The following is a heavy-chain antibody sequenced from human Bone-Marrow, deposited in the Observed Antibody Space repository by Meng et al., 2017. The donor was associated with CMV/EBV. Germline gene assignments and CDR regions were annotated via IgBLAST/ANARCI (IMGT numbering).Heavy chain of an antibody. CDR3: ARDRNYYDSSGYYATLGFDY. CDR2: INSDGSST. V-gene: IGHV3-74*01. Sequence: GESLKISCAASGFTFSSYWMHWVRQAPGKGLVWVSRINSDGSSTSYADSVKGRFTISRDNAKNTLYLQMNSLRAEDTAVYYCARDRNYYDSSGYYATLGFDYWGQGTLATVSS. D-gene: IGHD3-22*01. CDR1: GFTFSSYW. J-gene: IGHJ4*02.